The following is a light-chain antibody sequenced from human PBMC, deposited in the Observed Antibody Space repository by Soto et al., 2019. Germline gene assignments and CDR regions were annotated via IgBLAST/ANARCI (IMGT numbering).Light chain of an antibody. CDR3: SPGWDSRNGLEV. J-gene: IGLJ1*01. CDR2: SNN. V-gene: IGLV1-44*01. CDR1: SSNIGSKT. Sequence: QSVLTQPPSASGTPGQRVTISCSGSSSNIGSKTGNWYQQLPGTAPQLLVYSNNQRPSGVLDRFSGSKSATSAALATIGLESADEADDYCSPGWDSRNGLEVFGNGTKVTVL.